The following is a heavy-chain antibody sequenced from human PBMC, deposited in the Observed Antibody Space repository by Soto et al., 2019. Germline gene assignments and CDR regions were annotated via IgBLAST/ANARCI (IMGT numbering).Heavy chain of an antibody. D-gene: IGHD5-12*01. Sequence: PGGSLRLSCAASGFTFSSYSMNWVRQAPGKGLEWVSYISSSSSTIYYADSVKGRFNISRDNAKNTLYLQMKSLRAEDMAVYYCARGRSGYEFDYWGQGTLVTVS. CDR2: ISSSSSTI. CDR3: ARGRSGYEFDY. V-gene: IGHV3-48*01. J-gene: IGHJ4*02. CDR1: GFTFSSYS.